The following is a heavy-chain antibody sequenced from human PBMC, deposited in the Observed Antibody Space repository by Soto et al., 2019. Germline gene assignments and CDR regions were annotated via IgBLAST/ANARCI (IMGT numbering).Heavy chain of an antibody. D-gene: IGHD6-13*01. Sequence: ASVKVSCKASGYTFTSYGIHWVRQAPGQRLEWMGRINAANGDTKYSPKFQCRVTITRSTSASTAYMEQSTLRTEDTAVYYCVSRHGAATGLGWFDPCGRRTLVAVSS. V-gene: IGHV1-3*01. CDR3: VSRHGAATGLGWFDP. J-gene: IGHJ5*02. CDR1: GYTFTSYG. CDR2: INAANGDT.